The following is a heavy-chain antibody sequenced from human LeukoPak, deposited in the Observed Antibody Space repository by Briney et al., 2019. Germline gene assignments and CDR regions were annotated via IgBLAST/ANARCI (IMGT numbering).Heavy chain of an antibody. D-gene: IGHD5-12*01. Sequence: ASVKVSCKASGYMFNIYGISWVRQAPGQGLEWMGWISAFNGNTNYARNFQDRVTMTTDTSTSTAYMELTSLRSDDTAVYYCARSPPSTGYDRFDTWGQGTVVTVSS. J-gene: IGHJ4*02. CDR1: GYMFNIYG. V-gene: IGHV1-18*01. CDR3: ARSPPSTGYDRFDT. CDR2: ISAFNGNT.